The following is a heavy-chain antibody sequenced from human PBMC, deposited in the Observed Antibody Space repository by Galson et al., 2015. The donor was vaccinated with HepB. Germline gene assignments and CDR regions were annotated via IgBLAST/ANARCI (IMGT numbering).Heavy chain of an antibody. J-gene: IGHJ6*03. V-gene: IGHV3-9*01. CDR2: ISWNSDNI. CDR1: GFTFDDYA. Sequence: SLRLSCAASGFTFDDYAMHWVRPGPGRGLEWVSGISWNSDNIGYADSVKGRFTISRDNAKNSLYLQMNSLRAEDTALYYCAKDSGPDSRYCSSTSCYSYYYYMDVWGKGTTVTVSS. CDR3: AKDSGPDSRYCSSTSCYSYYYYMDV. D-gene: IGHD2-2*02.